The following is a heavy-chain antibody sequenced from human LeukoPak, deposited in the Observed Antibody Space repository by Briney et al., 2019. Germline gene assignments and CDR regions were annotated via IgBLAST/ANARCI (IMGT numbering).Heavy chain of an antibody. J-gene: IGHJ4*02. CDR1: GGSISSSNW. CDR2: IYHSGST. CDR3: AREEEWLVQNAFDY. D-gene: IGHD6-19*01. Sequence: SGTLSLTCAVSGGSISSSNWWSWVRQPPGKGLEWIGEIYHSGSTNYNPSLKSRVTISVDKSKNQFSLKLSSVTAADTAVYYCAREEEWLVQNAFDYWGQGTLVTVSS. V-gene: IGHV4-4*02.